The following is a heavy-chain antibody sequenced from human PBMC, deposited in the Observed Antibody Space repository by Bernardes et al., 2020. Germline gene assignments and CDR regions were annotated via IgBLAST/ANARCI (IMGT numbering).Heavy chain of an antibody. CDR2: IGGSGTNT. CDR1: GFIFSNYA. Sequence: GGSLRLSCAASGFIFSNYAMNWFRQAPGKGLEWVSAIGGSGTNTYYADSVKGRFTISRDNSRNTLYLQMSSLKSEDTAVYYCALYTQTGLGIEHWGQGTLVTVSS. D-gene: IGHD7-27*01. J-gene: IGHJ4*02. CDR3: ALYTQTGLGIEH. V-gene: IGHV3-23*01.